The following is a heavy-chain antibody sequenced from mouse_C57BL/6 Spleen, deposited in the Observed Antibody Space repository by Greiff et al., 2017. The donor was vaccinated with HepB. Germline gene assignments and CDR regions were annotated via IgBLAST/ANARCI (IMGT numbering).Heavy chain of an antibody. CDR3: ARGVYDYDEGYYFDY. Sequence: VQLQQPGAELVRPGSSVKLSCKASGYTFTSYWMHWVKQRPIQGLEWIGNIDPSDSETHYNQKFKDKATLTVDKSSSTAYMQLSSLTSEDSAVYYCARGVYDYDEGYYFDYWGQGTTLTVSS. D-gene: IGHD2-4*01. J-gene: IGHJ2*01. CDR2: IDPSDSET. V-gene: IGHV1-52*01. CDR1: GYTFTSYW.